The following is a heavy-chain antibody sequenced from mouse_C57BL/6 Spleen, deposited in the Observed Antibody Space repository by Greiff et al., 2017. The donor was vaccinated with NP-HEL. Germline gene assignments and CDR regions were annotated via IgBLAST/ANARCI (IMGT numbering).Heavy chain of an antibody. V-gene: IGHV3-2*02. CDR2: ISYSGST. Sequence: EVQLQQSGPGLVKPSQSLSLTCTVTGYSITSGYGWNWIRQFPGNKLEWMGYISYSGSTNYNPSLQSRISITRDTSKNQFFLQLNSVTTEDTATYYCARTARIKYWGQGTTLTVSS. D-gene: IGHD1-2*01. CDR1: GYSITSGYG. CDR3: ARTARIKY. J-gene: IGHJ2*01.